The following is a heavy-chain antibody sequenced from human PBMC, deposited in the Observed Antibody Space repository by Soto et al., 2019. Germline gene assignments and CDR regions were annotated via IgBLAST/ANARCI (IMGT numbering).Heavy chain of an antibody. CDR1: GFTFSNYA. D-gene: IGHD6-6*01. J-gene: IGHJ6*02. CDR2: IRYSGINT. CDR3: AKDIGIAARTAYYYYGMDV. Sequence: TGGSLRLSCAASGFTFSNYAISWVRQAPGKGLEWVSTIRYSGINTYYADSVKGRFTISRDNSKNTLYLQMNSLRAEDTAVYYCAKDIGIAARTAYYYYGMDVWGQGTTVTVSS. V-gene: IGHV3-23*01.